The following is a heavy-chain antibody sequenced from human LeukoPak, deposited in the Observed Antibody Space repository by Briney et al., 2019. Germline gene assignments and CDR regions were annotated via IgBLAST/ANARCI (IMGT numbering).Heavy chain of an antibody. CDR2: INPNSGGT. V-gene: IGHV1-2*02. J-gene: IGHJ3*02. CDR3: ASTISVAGNARVAAFDI. Sequence: ASGKVSCKASGYTFTCYYMHWVRQAPGQGLEWMGWINPNSGGTNYAQKYQGRGTMTRDTSNSTAYMELSRLRSHDTAVYYSASTISVAGNARVAAFDIWGQGTMVTVS. D-gene: IGHD6-19*01. CDR1: GYTFTCYY.